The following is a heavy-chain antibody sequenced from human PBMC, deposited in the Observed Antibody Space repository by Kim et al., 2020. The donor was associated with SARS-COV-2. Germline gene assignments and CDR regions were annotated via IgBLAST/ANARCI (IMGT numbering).Heavy chain of an antibody. V-gene: IGHV1-69*01. D-gene: IGHD4-17*01. CDR2: TA. J-gene: IGHJ4*02. Sequence: TANDAQKFQGRVTITADESTSTAYMELSRLRSEETAVYYCASVYGDLDYWGQGTLVTVSS. CDR3: ASVYGDLDY.